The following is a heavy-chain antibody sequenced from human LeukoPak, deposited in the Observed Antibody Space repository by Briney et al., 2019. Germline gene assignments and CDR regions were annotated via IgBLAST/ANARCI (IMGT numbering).Heavy chain of an antibody. CDR1: GFTFSTSW. V-gene: IGHV3-7*01. CDR2: INPDGSTI. CDR3: ARDSGYNAFDI. J-gene: IGHJ3*02. D-gene: IGHD5-12*01. Sequence: GGSLRLSCAASGFTFSTSWMTWVRQAPGKGLDWLGNINPDGSTINYVDSMKGRFTFSRDNAKNSLYLQMNSLRAEDTAVFYCARDSGYNAFDIWGQGTMVTVSS.